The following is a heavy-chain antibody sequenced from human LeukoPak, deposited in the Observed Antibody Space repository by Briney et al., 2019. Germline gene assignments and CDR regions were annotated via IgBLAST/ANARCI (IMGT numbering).Heavy chain of an antibody. CDR1: GFTFSDYY. Sequence: GGSLRLSCAASGFTFSDYYMSWIRQAPGKGLEWVSYISSSGSTIYYADSVKGRFTISRDNAKNSLYLQMNSLRAEDTAVYYCARSVPAARVYYYYYGMDVWGQGTTVTVSS. J-gene: IGHJ6*02. D-gene: IGHD2-2*01. CDR3: ARSVPAARVYYYYYGMDV. CDR2: ISSSGSTI. V-gene: IGHV3-11*01.